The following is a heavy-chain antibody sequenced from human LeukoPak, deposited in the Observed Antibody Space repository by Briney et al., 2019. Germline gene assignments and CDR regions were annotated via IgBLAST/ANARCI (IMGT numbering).Heavy chain of an antibody. CDR3: ARGRKQLWPPGARAPFDD. CDR2: IYYSGST. D-gene: IGHD5-18*01. J-gene: IGHJ4*02. CDR1: GGSISSYY. Sequence: SETLSLTCTVSGGSISSYYWSWIRQPPGKGLEWIGYIYYSGSTNYNPSLKSRVTISVDTSKNQFSLRLSSVTAADTAVYYCARGRKQLWPPGARAPFDDWGQGTLVTVSS. V-gene: IGHV4-59*12.